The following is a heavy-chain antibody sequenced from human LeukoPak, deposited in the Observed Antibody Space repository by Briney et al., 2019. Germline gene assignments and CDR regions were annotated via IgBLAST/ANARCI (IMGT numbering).Heavy chain of an antibody. J-gene: IGHJ4*02. V-gene: IGHV1-2*02. D-gene: IGHD3-3*01. CDR2: INPNSGGT. CDR1: GYTFTGYY. Sequence: ASVKVSCKASGYTFTGYYMHWVRQAPGQGLEWMGWINPNSGGTNYAQKFQGRVTMTRDTSISTAYMELSRLRSDDTAVYYCASPARAGGDFWSGYPGTSFDYWGQGTLVAVSS. CDR3: ASPARAGGDFWSGYPGTSFDY.